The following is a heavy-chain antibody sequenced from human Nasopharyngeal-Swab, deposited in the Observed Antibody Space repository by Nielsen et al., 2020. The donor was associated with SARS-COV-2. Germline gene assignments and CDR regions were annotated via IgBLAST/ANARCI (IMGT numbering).Heavy chain of an antibody. CDR2: ISSSGSTI. CDR1: GFTFSTYE. Sequence: GGSLRLSCAASGFTFSTYEMNWVRQAPGKGLEWLSYISSSGSTIYYADSVKGRFTISRDNVKNSLYLQMDSLRAEDTAVYYCARDLAMATILWGQGTLVTVSS. D-gene: IGHD5-24*01. CDR3: ARDLAMATIL. J-gene: IGHJ4*02. V-gene: IGHV3-48*03.